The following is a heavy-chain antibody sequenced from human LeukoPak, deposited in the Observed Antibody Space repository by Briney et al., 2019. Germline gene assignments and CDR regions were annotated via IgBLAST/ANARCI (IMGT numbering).Heavy chain of an antibody. CDR2: INHDGSEK. V-gene: IGHV3-7*05. J-gene: IGHJ5*02. CDR3: ARVVVSTTNRFDP. D-gene: IGHD5/OR15-5a*01. Sequence: PGGSLRLSCAASGFIFTSYWMSWVRQAQGKGLEWVASINHDGSEKYYVASVKGRFTISRDNAKNSLYLQMNSLRAEDTAVYHCARVVVSTTNRFDPWGQGTLVTVSS. CDR1: GFIFTSYW.